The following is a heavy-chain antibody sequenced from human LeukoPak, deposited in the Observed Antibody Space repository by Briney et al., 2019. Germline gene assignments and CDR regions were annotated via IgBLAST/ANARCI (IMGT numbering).Heavy chain of an antibody. CDR1: GFTFSSYW. CDR3: ARLVEGSSWYQYYYYYYGMDV. Sequence: GGSLRLSCAASGFTFSSYWMSWVRQAPGKGLEWVANIKQDGSEKYYVDSVKGRFTISRGNAKNSLYLQMNSLRAEDTAVYYCARLVEGSSWYQYYYYYYGMDVWGKGTTVTVSS. J-gene: IGHJ6*04. D-gene: IGHD6-13*01. CDR2: IKQDGSEK. V-gene: IGHV3-7*03.